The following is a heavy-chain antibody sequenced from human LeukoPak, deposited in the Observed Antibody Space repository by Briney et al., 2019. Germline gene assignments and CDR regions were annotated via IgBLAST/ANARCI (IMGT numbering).Heavy chain of an antibody. V-gene: IGHV1-69*13. CDR2: IIAIFGTA. Sequence: SVKVSCKASGGTFSSYAISWVRQAPGQGLEWMGGIIAIFGTANYAQKFQGRVTITADESTSTAYMELSSLRSEDTAVYYCARDPEYSSSIDWFDPWGQGTLVTVSS. CDR1: GGTFSSYA. J-gene: IGHJ5*02. D-gene: IGHD6-6*01. CDR3: ARDPEYSSSIDWFDP.